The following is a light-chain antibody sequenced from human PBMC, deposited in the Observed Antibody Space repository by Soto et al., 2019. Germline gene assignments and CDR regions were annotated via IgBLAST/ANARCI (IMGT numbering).Light chain of an antibody. V-gene: IGKV1-5*01. Sequence: DIQMTQSPSTLSASVGDRVTITCPASQSMSSWLAWYQQKPEKAPKLLIYDASSSESGDPSRFNGRGSGTKFTLTISSLQPDDFATYYCQQYNSYSWTFGQGTKVEIK. CDR1: QSMSSW. CDR3: QQYNSYSWT. CDR2: DAS. J-gene: IGKJ1*01.